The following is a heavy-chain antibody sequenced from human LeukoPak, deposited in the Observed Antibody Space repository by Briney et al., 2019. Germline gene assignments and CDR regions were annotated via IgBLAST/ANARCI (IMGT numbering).Heavy chain of an antibody. CDR3: AKTTTGYSSGWYPGWPADY. J-gene: IGHJ4*02. Sequence: GGSLRLSCAASGFTFNTYAMYWVRQAPGKGLEWVSGIFGSGGSAHYADSVKGRFTISRDNSKNTVYLQMNSLRAEDTAVYYCAKTTTGYSSGWYPGWPADYWGQGALVTVSS. CDR1: GFTFNTYA. D-gene: IGHD6-19*01. V-gene: IGHV3-23*01. CDR2: IFGSGGSA.